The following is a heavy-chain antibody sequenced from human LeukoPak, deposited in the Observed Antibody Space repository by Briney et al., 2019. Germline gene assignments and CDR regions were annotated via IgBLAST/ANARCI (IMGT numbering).Heavy chain of an antibody. CDR3: ARGQTIVGATGDF. CDR1: GGSFSGYY. CDR2: INHSGST. V-gene: IGHV4-34*01. Sequence: SETLSLTCAVSGGSFSGYYWSWIRQPPGKGLEWIGEINHSGSTNYNPSLKSRVTISVDTSKNQFSLKLSSVTAADTAVYYCARGQTIVGATGDFWGQGTLVTVSS. D-gene: IGHD1-26*01. J-gene: IGHJ4*02.